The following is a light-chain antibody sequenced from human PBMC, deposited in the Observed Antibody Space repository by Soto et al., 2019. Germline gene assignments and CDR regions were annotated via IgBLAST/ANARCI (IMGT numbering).Light chain of an antibody. CDR1: QGISNH. CDR2: AAS. Sequence: DTQMTQSPSSLSASVGDRVTISCWASQGISNHLAWFQLRPGKAPKSLTYAASSLQSGVQSKFSGSGSGTDFTLTISSLQPEDFATYYCKQYYTYPPTFGQGTRLEIK. CDR3: KQYYTYPPT. J-gene: IGKJ5*01. V-gene: IGKV1-16*02.